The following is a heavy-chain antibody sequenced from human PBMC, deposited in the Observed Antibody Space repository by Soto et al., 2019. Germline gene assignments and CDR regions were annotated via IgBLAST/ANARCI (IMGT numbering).Heavy chain of an antibody. CDR2: IYSGGST. D-gene: IGHD6-13*01. CDR3: ARVPAAGIFDY. J-gene: IGHJ4*02. Sequence: EVQLVESGGGLVQPGGSLRLSCAASGFTVSSNYMRWVRQAPGKGLEWVSVIYSGGSTYYADSVKGRFTISRDNSKNTLYLQMNSLRAEDTAVYYCARVPAAGIFDYWGKGTLVTVSS. CDR1: GFTVSSNY. V-gene: IGHV3-66*01.